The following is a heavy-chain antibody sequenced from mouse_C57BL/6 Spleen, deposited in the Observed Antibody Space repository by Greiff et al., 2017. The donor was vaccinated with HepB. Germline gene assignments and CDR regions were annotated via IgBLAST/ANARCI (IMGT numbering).Heavy chain of an antibody. CDR1: GYTFTSYW. CDR3: ARWPYYYGSSYAMDY. J-gene: IGHJ4*01. V-gene: IGHV1-55*01. Sequence: VQLQQSGAELVKPGASVKMSCKASGYTFTSYWITWVKQRPGQGLEWIGDIYPGSGSTNYNEKFKSKATLTVDTSSSTAYMQLSSLTSEDSAVYYCARWPYYYGSSYAMDYWGQGTSVTVSS. CDR2: IYPGSGST. D-gene: IGHD1-1*01.